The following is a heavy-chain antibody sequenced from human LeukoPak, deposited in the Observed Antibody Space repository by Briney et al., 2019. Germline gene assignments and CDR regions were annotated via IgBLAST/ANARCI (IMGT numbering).Heavy chain of an antibody. D-gene: IGHD3-10*01. V-gene: IGHV3-23*01. CDR2: INGDGGST. Sequence: GGSLRLSCAASGITFRSYAMSWVRQARGKGLEWVSAINGDGGSTYYADSVKGRFTISRDNSNNTLFLQMNSLRVEDTAVYYCAKWGAQPGSYRVVDCWGRGTLVTVSS. CDR1: GITFRSYA. J-gene: IGHJ4*02. CDR3: AKWGAQPGSYRVVDC.